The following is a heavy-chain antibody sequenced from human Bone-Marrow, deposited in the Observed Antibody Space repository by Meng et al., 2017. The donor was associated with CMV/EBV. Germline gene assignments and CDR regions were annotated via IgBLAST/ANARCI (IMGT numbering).Heavy chain of an antibody. CDR3: ARVAVPAATPAEDNWFDP. CDR2: MNPNSGNT. V-gene: IGHV1-8*01. D-gene: IGHD2-2*01. CDR1: GYTFTSYD. Sequence: ASVKVSCKASGYTFTSYDINWVRQATGQGLEWMGWMNPNSGNTGYAQKFQGRVTMTRNTSISTAYMELSSLRSEDTAVYYCARVAVPAATPAEDNWFDPWGQGTLVTVSS. J-gene: IGHJ5*02.